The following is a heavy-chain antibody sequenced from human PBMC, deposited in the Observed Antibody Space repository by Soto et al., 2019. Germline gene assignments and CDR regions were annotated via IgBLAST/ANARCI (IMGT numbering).Heavy chain of an antibody. D-gene: IGHD3-3*01. V-gene: IGHV3-74*01. Sequence: EVQAVESGGGLVQPGGSLRLSCVVAGFTFSSYWMHWVRQAPGKGRVCVSWINGDASRTENADSVKGRFTISRDNAKNMLYLQMNSLRDEDTAVYYCARGTIRGQGTLVTVSS. CDR2: INGDASRT. CDR3: ARGTI. J-gene: IGHJ4*02. CDR1: GFTFSSYW.